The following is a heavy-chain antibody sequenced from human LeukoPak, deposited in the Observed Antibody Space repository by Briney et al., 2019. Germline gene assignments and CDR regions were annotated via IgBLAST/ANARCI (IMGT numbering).Heavy chain of an antibody. CDR1: GYTFTSYA. CDR2: INTNTGNP. J-gene: IGHJ4*02. Sequence: GASVKVSCKASGYTFTSYAMNWVRQAPGQGLEWMGWINTNTGNPTYAQGFTGRFVFSLDTSVSTAYLQISSLKAKDTAVYYCARGSLRYFDWLSALADYWGQGTLVTVSS. D-gene: IGHD3-9*01. V-gene: IGHV7-4-1*02. CDR3: ARGSLRYFDWLSALADY.